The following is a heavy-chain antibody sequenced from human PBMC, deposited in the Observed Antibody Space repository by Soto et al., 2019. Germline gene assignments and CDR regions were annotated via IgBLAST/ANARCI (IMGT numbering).Heavy chain of an antibody. CDR2: ISSKNGNT. CDR3: ARKPPETTPDY. V-gene: IGHV1-18*01. D-gene: IGHD4-17*01. Sequence: QVQLVQSGADVKKPGASVKVSCKASGYTFSDYGVSWVRQAPGQGLEWMGRISSKNGNTNFAQKFRGRVTMTTDPATSTVYMELRSLRPDDTVVHYCARKPPETTPDYWGQGTLVTVSS. CDR1: GYTFSDYG. J-gene: IGHJ4*02.